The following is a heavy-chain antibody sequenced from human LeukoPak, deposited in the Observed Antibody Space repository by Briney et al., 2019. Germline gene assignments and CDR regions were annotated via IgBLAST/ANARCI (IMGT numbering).Heavy chain of an antibody. V-gene: IGHV1-8*03. CDR2: MNPNSGNT. CDR3: ARGHVSYGSGAFDP. D-gene: IGHD3-10*01. Sequence: ASVKVSCKASGYTFTSYDINWVRQATGQGLEWMGWMNPNSGNTGYAQKFQGRVTITRNTSISTAYMELSSLRSEDTAVYYCARGHVSYGSGAFDPWGQGTLVTVSS. J-gene: IGHJ5*02. CDR1: GYTFTSYD.